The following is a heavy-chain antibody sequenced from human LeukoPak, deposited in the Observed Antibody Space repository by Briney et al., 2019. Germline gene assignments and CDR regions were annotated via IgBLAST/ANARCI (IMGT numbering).Heavy chain of an antibody. Sequence: GGSLRLSCAASGFTFSSYGMHWVRQAPGKGLEWVAAIWYDGSNKYYADSVKGRFTISRDNSKNTLYLQMNSLRAEDTAVYYCARPYYYDSSGYMHYWGQGTLVTVSS. J-gene: IGHJ4*02. V-gene: IGHV3-33*01. CDR2: IWYDGSNK. CDR3: ARPYYYDSSGYMHY. D-gene: IGHD3-22*01. CDR1: GFTFSSYG.